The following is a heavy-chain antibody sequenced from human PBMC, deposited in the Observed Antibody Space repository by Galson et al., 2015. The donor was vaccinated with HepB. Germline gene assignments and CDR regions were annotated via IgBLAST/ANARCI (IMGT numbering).Heavy chain of an antibody. Sequence: SLRLSCAASAFTFSSHAMSWVRQAPGKGLEWVSGIRGNNDTTYHADSVRGRFTISRDNSMNTLELQRNNLRAEDTAVYYCAKGRACSGSSCPFDFWGQGSLVTVSS. D-gene: IGHD2-15*01. CDR1: AFTFSSHA. J-gene: IGHJ4*02. V-gene: IGHV3-23*01. CDR3: AKGRACSGSSCPFDF. CDR2: IRGNNDTT.